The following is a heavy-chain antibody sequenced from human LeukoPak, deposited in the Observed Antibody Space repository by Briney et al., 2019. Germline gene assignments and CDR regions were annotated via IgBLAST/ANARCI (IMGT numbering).Heavy chain of an antibody. J-gene: IGHJ4*02. CDR2: IKEDGHKK. D-gene: IGHD2-2*01. Sequence: PGGSLRLSCVASGFTFNNYWMSWVRQAPGKGPEWVANIKEDGHKKYYVDSVKGRFTISRDNSKNTLYLEMNSLGAEDTAVYYCTTPTGPAVIIDYWGPGTLVTVSS. CDR3: TTPTGPAVIIDY. V-gene: IGHV3-7*01. CDR1: GFTFNNYW.